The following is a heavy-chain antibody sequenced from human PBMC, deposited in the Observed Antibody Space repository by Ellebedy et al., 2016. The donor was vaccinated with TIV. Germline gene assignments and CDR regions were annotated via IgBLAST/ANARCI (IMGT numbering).Heavy chain of an antibody. CDR3: VKEGSEYSSSWYDY. J-gene: IGHJ4*02. CDR1: GFIFSNFG. V-gene: IGHV3-30*18. Sequence: GGSLRLSXGASGFIFSNFGMQWVRQAPGKGLEWVAVISYDGRSKYYADSVKGRFTISRDNSKNTLHLQMDSLRTDDTAVYYCVKEGSEYSSSWYDYWGQGAVVTVSS. CDR2: ISYDGRSK. D-gene: IGHD6-13*01.